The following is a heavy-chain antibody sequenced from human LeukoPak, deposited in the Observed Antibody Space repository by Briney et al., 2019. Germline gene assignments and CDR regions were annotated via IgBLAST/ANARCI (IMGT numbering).Heavy chain of an antibody. CDR1: GYTFTSYD. Sequence: GASVKVSCKASGYTFTSYDINWVRQATGQGLEWMGWMNPNSGNTGYAQKFQGRVTMTRNTSISTAYMELSSLRSEDTAVYYCARSSRDYGSGSYLISSVYYFDYWGQGALVTVSS. CDR2: MNPNSGNT. J-gene: IGHJ4*02. D-gene: IGHD3-10*01. V-gene: IGHV1-8*01. CDR3: ARSSRDYGSGSYLISSVYYFDY.